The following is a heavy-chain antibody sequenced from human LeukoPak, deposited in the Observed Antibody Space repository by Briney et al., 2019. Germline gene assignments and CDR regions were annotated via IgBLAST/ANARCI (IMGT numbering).Heavy chain of an antibody. Sequence: PSETLSLTRAVYGGSFSGYYWSWIRQPPGKGLEWIGEINHSGSTNYNPSLKSRVTISVDTSKNQFSLKLSSVTAADTAVYYCARVVPYSSSSSAFDIWGQGTMVTVSS. CDR1: GGSFSGYY. CDR2: INHSGST. V-gene: IGHV4-34*01. J-gene: IGHJ3*02. D-gene: IGHD6-6*01. CDR3: ARVVPYSSSSSAFDI.